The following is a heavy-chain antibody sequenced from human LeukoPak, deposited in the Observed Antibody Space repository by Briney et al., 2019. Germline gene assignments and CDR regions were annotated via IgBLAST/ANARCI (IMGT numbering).Heavy chain of an antibody. J-gene: IGHJ3*02. CDR3: AKDFTDDAFDI. CDR2: ISYDGSNK. Sequence: GGSLRLSCAASGFTFSSYGMHWVRQAPGKGLEWVAVISYDGSNKYYADSAKGRFTISRDNSKNTLYLQMNSLRAEDTAVYYCAKDFTDDAFDIWGQGTMVTVSS. V-gene: IGHV3-30*18. CDR1: GFTFSSYG.